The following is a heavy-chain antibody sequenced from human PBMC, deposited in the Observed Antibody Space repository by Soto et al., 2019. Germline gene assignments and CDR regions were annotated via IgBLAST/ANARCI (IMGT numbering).Heavy chain of an antibody. CDR3: AGLGMVAAHREFDP. Sequence: QVQLQESGPGLVKPSGTLSLTCAVSSGTISSSNWWTWVRQPPGKGLEWIGEVNQSGSPNYNPSLRSRVPIAVDKSKSQVFLQLSSVTAADTAIYYCAGLGMVAAHREFDPWGQGTLVTVSS. J-gene: IGHJ5*02. D-gene: IGHD2-15*01. CDR1: SGTISSSNW. CDR2: VNQSGSP. V-gene: IGHV4-4*02.